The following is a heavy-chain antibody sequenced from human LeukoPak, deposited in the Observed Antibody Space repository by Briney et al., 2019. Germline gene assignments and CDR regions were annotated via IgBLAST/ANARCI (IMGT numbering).Heavy chain of an antibody. D-gene: IGHD6-19*01. CDR3: ARDGSIAVAGIFDY. CDR1: GYTFTSYG. V-gene: IGHV1-18*01. Sequence: ASVKVSCEASGYTFTSYGISWVRQAPGQGLEWMGWISAYNGNTNYAQKLQGRVTMTTDTSTSTAYMELRSLRSDDTAVYYCARDGSIAVAGIFDYWGQGTLVTVSS. J-gene: IGHJ4*02. CDR2: ISAYNGNT.